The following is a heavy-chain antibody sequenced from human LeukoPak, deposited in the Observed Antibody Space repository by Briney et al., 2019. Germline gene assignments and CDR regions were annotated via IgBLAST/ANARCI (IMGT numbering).Heavy chain of an antibody. CDR3: ARGVRGSYYEGAYFDY. Sequence: GGSLRPSCAASGFTFSSYDMHWVRQATGKGLEWFSAIGTAGDTYYPGSVKGRFTISRENAKNSLYLQMNSLRAGDTAVYYCARGVRGSYYEGAYFDYWGQGTLVTVSS. V-gene: IGHV3-13*01. CDR1: GFTFSSYD. J-gene: IGHJ4*02. D-gene: IGHD1-26*01. CDR2: IGTAGDT.